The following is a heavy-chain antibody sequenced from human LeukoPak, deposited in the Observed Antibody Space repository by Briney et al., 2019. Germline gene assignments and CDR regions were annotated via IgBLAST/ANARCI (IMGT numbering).Heavy chain of an antibody. V-gene: IGHV1-24*01. Sequence: ASVKVSCKVSGYTLTELSMHWVRQAPGKGLEWMGGFDPEDGETIYAQKFQGRVTMTEDTSTDTAYMELSSLRSEDTAVYYCATGTIFGVAAYYYYMDVWGKGTTVTVSS. CDR2: FDPEDGET. CDR3: ATGTIFGVAAYYYYMDV. J-gene: IGHJ6*03. D-gene: IGHD3-3*01. CDR1: GYTLTELS.